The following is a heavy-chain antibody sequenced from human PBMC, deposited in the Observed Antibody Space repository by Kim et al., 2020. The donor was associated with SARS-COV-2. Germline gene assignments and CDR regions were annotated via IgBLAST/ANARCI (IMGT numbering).Heavy chain of an antibody. Sequence: GGSLRLSCAASGFTFSSYAMHWVRQAPGKGLEWVAVISYDGSNKYYADSVKGRFTISRDNSKNTLYLQMNSLRAEDTAVYYCAREGIIAVAGTGYYYYGMDVCGQGTTVTVSS. D-gene: IGHD6-19*01. V-gene: IGHV3-30*04. CDR1: GFTFSSYA. J-gene: IGHJ6*02. CDR3: AREGIIAVAGTGYYYYGMDV. CDR2: ISYDGSNK.